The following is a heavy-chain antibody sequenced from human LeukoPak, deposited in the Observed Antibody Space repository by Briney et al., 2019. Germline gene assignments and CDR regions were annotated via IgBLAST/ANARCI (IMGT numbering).Heavy chain of an antibody. V-gene: IGHV1-18*01. CDR2: ISAYNGNT. D-gene: IGHD6-13*01. CDR1: GSTFTSYG. CDR3: ARVSTPYSSSWYGVIWFDP. J-gene: IGHJ5*02. Sequence: ASVKVSCKASGSTFTSYGISWVRQAPGQGLEWMGWISAYNGNTNHAQNLQGRVTMTTDTSTSTAYMELRSLRSDDTAVYYCARVSTPYSSSWYGVIWFDPWGQGTLVTVSS.